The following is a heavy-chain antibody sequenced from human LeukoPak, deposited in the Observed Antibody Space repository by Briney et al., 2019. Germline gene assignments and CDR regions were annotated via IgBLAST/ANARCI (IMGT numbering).Heavy chain of an antibody. Sequence: PEGSLRLSCAASGFTFSNYAMTWVRQAPGKGLVWVSRINSDGSSTSYADSVKGRFTISRDNAKNTLYLQMNSLRAEDTAVYYCARGTWATLYYYYMDVWGKGTTVTVSS. D-gene: IGHD5-24*01. CDR3: ARGTWATLYYYYMDV. CDR1: GFTFSNYA. CDR2: INSDGSST. J-gene: IGHJ6*03. V-gene: IGHV3-74*01.